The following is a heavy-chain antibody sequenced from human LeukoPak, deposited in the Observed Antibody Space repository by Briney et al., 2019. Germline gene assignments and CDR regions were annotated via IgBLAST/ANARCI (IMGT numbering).Heavy chain of an antibody. Sequence: GGSLRLSCAASGFTFSSYSMNWVRQAPGKGLEWVSSISGSSSYIYYADSVKGRFTISRHNAKNSLYLQMSSLRAEDTAVYYCARDHDWDYMDVWGKGTTVTISS. V-gene: IGHV3-21*01. CDR2: ISGSSSYI. D-gene: IGHD3-9*01. CDR3: ARDHDWDYMDV. CDR1: GFTFSSYS. J-gene: IGHJ6*03.